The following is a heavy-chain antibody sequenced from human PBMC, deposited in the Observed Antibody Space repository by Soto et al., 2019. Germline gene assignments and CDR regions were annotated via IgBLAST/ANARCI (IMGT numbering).Heavy chain of an antibody. Sequence: PGGSLRLSCAASGFTFSSYAMSWVRQAPGEGLEWVSAISGSGGSTYYADSVKGRFTISRDNSKNTLYLQMNSLRAEDTAVYYGSRDRRDSRGYRAGFCHLGPGTLGTVCS. J-gene: IGHJ4*01. V-gene: IGHV3-23*01. CDR2: ISGSGGST. D-gene: IGHD3-22*01. CDR3: SRDRRDSRGYRAGFCH. CDR1: GFTFSSYA.